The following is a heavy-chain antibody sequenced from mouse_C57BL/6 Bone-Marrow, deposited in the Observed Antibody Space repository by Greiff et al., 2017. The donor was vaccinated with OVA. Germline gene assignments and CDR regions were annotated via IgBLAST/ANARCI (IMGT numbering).Heavy chain of an antibody. Sequence: VQLQQSGAELVRPGASVTLSCKASGYTFTDYAMHWVKQTPVHGLEWIGAIDPETGGTAYNQKFKGKAILTADKSSSTAYMELRSLTSEDSAFYYGTRGYSNYYAMDYGGQGTSATVSS. CDR3: TRGYSNYYAMDY. CDR2: IDPETGGT. CDR1: GYTFTDYA. V-gene: IGHV1-15*01. D-gene: IGHD2-5*01. J-gene: IGHJ4*01.